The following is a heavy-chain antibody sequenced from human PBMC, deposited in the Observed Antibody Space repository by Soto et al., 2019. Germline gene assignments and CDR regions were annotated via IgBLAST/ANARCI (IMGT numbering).Heavy chain of an antibody. CDR3: TRGGSGYSSTWAAH. CDR2: ISHSGGT. D-gene: IGHD2-2*01. J-gene: IGHJ4*02. V-gene: IGHV4-59*01. Sequence: QVQLQESGPGLVKPSETLSLTCSVSGDSIRSYYWSWIRQPPGKGLEWIGYISHSGGTKYNPSVKSRVTRSMDTSRNQLSLKMTSVTADDTAVYYCTRGGSGYSSTWAAHWGQGTLVTVSS. CDR1: GDSIRSYY.